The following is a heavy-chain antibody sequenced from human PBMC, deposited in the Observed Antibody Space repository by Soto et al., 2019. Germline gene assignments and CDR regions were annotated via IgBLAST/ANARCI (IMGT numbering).Heavy chain of an antibody. CDR3: AKKLGSLPPSGGWFYNWFDP. CDR2: ISSSSSYT. D-gene: IGHD6-19*01. J-gene: IGHJ5*02. CDR1: GFTFSDYY. Sequence: GGSLRLSCAASGFTFSDYYMSWIRQAPGKGLEWVSYISSSSSYTNYADSVKGRFTISRDNAKNSLYLQMNSLRAEDTAVYYCAKKLGSLPPSGGWFYNWFDPWGQETLVTVSS. V-gene: IGHV3-11*03.